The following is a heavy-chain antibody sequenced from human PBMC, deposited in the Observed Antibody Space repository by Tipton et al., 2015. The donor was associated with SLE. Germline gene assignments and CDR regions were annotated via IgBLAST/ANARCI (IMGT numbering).Heavy chain of an antibody. CDR3: ARVSTYYYGSGSYYRYWYFDL. D-gene: IGHD3-10*01. CDR1: GGSISSDY. CDR2: IYYSGST. V-gene: IGHV4-59*01. J-gene: IGHJ2*01. Sequence: LRLSCIVSGGSISSDYWSWIRQPPGKGLERIGYIYYSGSTNYNPSLKSRVTISVDTSKNQFSLKLSSVTAADTAVYYCARVSTYYYGSGSYYRYWYFDLWGRDTLVTVSS.